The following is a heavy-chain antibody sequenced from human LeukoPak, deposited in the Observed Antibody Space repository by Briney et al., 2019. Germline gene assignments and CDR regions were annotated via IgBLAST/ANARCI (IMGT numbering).Heavy chain of an antibody. V-gene: IGHV3-21*01. Sequence: GGSLRLSCAASGFTFSSYSMNWVRQAPGKGLEWVSSITSSSSYIYYADSVEGRFTISRDNAKNSLYLQMNSPRAEDTAVYYCASRADYYGSGSYAKGNYWGQGTLVTVSS. CDR2: ITSSSSYI. D-gene: IGHD3-10*01. J-gene: IGHJ4*02. CDR3: ASRADYYGSGSYAKGNY. CDR1: GFTFSSYS.